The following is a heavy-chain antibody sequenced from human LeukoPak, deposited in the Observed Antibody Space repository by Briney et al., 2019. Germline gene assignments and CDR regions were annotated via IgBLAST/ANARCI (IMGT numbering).Heavy chain of an antibody. CDR2: INAGNGNT. CDR1: GYTFTSYA. Sequence: ASVKVSCKASGYTFTSYAMHWVRQAPGQRLEWMGWINAGNGNTKYSREFQGRVTITRDTSASTGYMELSSLRSEDMAVYYCARDGLRSGSYSGNDYWGQGTLVTVSS. CDR3: ARDGLRSGSYSGNDY. J-gene: IGHJ4*02. V-gene: IGHV1-3*03. D-gene: IGHD1-26*01.